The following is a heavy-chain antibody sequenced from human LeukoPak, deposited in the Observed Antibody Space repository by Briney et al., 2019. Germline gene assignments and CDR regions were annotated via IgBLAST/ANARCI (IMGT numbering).Heavy chain of an antibody. CDR1: GGTFSSYA. Sequence: SVKDSCKASGGTFSSYAISWVRQAPGQGLEWMGRIIPILGIANYAQKFQGRVTITADKSTSTAYMELSSLRSEDTAVYYCARDRRVTIFGVVSNWFDPWGQGTLVTVSS. CDR3: ARDRRVTIFGVVSNWFDP. CDR2: IIPILGIA. D-gene: IGHD3-3*01. V-gene: IGHV1-69*04. J-gene: IGHJ5*02.